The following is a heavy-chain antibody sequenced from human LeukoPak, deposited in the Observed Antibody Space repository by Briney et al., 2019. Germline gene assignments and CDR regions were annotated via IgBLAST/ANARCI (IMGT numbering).Heavy chain of an antibody. D-gene: IGHD2-15*01. CDR2: IFSGGST. J-gene: IGHJ6*02. Sequence: PGGSLRLSCAASGVAVSSNYMCCSRQAPGKGLEWVSVIFSGGSTYYTDSVKGRFTISRDNSKNTLYLQMNSLRAEDTAVYYCASGVVVAARVYYGMDVWGQGTTVTVSS. CDR3: ASGVVVAARVYYGMDV. V-gene: IGHV3-53*01. CDR1: GVAVSSNY.